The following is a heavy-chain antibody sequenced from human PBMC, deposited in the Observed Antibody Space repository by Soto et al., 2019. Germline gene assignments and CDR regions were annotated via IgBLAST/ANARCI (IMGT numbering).Heavy chain of an antibody. J-gene: IGHJ4*02. V-gene: IGHV4-30-4*08. D-gene: IGHD6-6*01. CDR3: ARGIYSTSSFFDS. CDR1: GGPLSSGSYY. Sequence: MSLTCTVSGGPLSSGSYYWSWIRQSPGQGLEWIGYIYYSGNTYYIPSLKSRVTISVDTSKNQISLKLNSVTAADTAVYYCARGIYSTSSFFDSWGQGTLVTVSS. CDR2: IYYSGNT.